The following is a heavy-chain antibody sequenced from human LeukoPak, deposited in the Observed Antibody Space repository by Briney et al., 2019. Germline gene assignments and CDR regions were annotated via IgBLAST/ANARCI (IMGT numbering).Heavy chain of an antibody. V-gene: IGHV3-48*03. CDR1: GFTFSSYE. CDR3: ARDSLVAVAGVDY. D-gene: IGHD6-19*01. J-gene: IGHJ4*02. Sequence: PGGSLRLSCAASGFTFSSYEMSWVRQAPGKGLEWVSYISSSGSTIYYADSVKGRFTISRDNAKNSLYLQMNSLRAEDTAVYYCARDSLVAVAGVDYWGQGTLVTVSS. CDR2: ISSSGSTI.